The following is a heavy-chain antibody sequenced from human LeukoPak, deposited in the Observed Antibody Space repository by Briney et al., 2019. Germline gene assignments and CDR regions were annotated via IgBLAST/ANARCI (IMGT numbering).Heavy chain of an antibody. V-gene: IGHV1-69*01. CDR2: IIPIFGTA. CDR3: ARARGVRDYYFDY. D-gene: IGHD3-10*01. Sequence: SVKVSCKASGGTFSSYAISWVRQAPGQGLEWMGGIIPIFGTANYAQKFQGRVTITADESTSTAYMELSSLRPEDTAVYYCARARGVRDYYFDYWGQGTLVTVSS. CDR1: GGTFSSYA. J-gene: IGHJ4*02.